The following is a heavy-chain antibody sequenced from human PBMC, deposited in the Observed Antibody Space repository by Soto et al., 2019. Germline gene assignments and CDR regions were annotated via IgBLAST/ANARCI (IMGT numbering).Heavy chain of an antibody. V-gene: IGHV3-30*18. CDR1: GFTFSSYA. CDR2: ISHDGDVN. D-gene: IGHD3-10*01. J-gene: IGHJ6*03. CDR3: VKEGFWESLFYYVTDL. Sequence: QVQLVESGGGVVQPGRSLRLSCEASGFTFSSYAMHWVRQAPGKGLEWVAVISHDGDVNYYSESVKGRFTMSRDNSKDTLYLQMDSLRTANTAAYFCVKEGFWESLFYYVTDLWGKGTPVTSS.